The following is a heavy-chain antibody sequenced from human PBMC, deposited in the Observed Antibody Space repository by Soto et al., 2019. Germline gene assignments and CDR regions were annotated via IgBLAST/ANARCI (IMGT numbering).Heavy chain of an antibody. V-gene: IGHV3-23*01. CDR2: ISGSGGST. J-gene: IGHJ6*02. CDR1: GFTFSSYA. Sequence: GGSLRLSCAASGFTFSSYAMSWVRQAPGKGLEWVSAISGSGGSTYYADSVKGRSTISRDNSKNTLYLQMNSLRAEDTAVYYCAKDIRPQERQWMVLNYHYGMDVWGQGTTVTVSS. CDR3: AKDIRPQERQWMVLNYHYGMDV. D-gene: IGHD6-19*01.